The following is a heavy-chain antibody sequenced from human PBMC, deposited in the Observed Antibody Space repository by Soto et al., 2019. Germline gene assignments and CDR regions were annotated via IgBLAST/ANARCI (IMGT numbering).Heavy chain of an antibody. V-gene: IGHV4-38-2*01. CDR2: FYHSGST. CDR1: GYSISSGYY. Sequence: PSETLSLTCAVSGYSISSGYYWGWIRQPPGKGLEWIGSFYHSGSTYYNPSLKSRVTISVDTSKNQFSLKLSSVTAADTAVYYCARLFSGSPRSFDYWGQGTLVTVSS. D-gene: IGHD1-26*01. CDR3: ARLFSGSPRSFDY. J-gene: IGHJ4*02.